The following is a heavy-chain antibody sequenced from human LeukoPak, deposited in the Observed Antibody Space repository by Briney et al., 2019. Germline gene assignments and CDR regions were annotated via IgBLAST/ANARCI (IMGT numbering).Heavy chain of an antibody. V-gene: IGHV3-11*06. J-gene: IGHJ4*02. D-gene: IGHD1-20*01. CDR1: GFTSSGYS. CDR2: IGSFTNYT. CDR3: ARRGYNWKFDY. Sequence: GGSLRLSCAASGFTSSGYSMNWIRQAPGKGLEWISYIGSFTNYTNYAGSVKGRFTISRDNAKNSLYLQMNSLRAEDTAVYYCARRGYNWKFDYWGQGTLVTVSS.